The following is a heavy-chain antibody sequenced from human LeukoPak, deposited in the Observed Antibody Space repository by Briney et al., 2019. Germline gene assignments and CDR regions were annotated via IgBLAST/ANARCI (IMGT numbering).Heavy chain of an antibody. Sequence: GGSLRLSCAASGFTFSSYSMNWVRQAPGKGLEWVSSISSSSSYIYYADSVKGRFTISRDNSKNTLYLQMNSLRAEDTAVYYCAYRSSGWANYWGQGTLVTVSS. CDR3: AYRSSGWANY. CDR2: ISSSSSYI. D-gene: IGHD6-19*01. J-gene: IGHJ4*02. V-gene: IGHV3-21*04. CDR1: GFTFSSYS.